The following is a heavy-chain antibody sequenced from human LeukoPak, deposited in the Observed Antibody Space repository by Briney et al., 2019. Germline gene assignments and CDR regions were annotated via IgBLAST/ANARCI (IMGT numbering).Heavy chain of an antibody. CDR3: ARGGSLGY. CDR2: ISSSGSAI. Sequence: RGSPRLSCAASGFTFSSYEMNWVRQAPGKGLEWVSKISSSGSAIYYADSVKGRFTISRDNAKSSLYLQMNSLRVEDTAVYYCARGGSLGYWGQGTLVTVSS. D-gene: IGHD6-19*01. CDR1: GFTFSSYE. J-gene: IGHJ4*02. V-gene: IGHV3-48*03.